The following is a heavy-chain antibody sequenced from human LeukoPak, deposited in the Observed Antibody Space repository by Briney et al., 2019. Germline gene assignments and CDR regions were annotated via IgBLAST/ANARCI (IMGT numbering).Heavy chain of an antibody. Sequence: PGGSLRLSCAASGFTVSSNYMSWVRQAPGKGLEWVSVIYSGGSTYYADSVKGRFTISRDNSKNTLYLQMNSLRAEDTAVYYCARGLNDYSNYPGMDVWGKGTTVTVSS. V-gene: IGHV3-53*01. CDR1: GFTVSSNY. CDR2: IYSGGST. D-gene: IGHD4-11*01. CDR3: ARGLNDYSNYPGMDV. J-gene: IGHJ6*03.